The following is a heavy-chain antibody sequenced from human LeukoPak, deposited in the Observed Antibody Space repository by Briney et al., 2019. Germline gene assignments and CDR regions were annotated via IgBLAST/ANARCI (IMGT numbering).Heavy chain of an antibody. CDR2: IYYSGST. V-gene: IGHV4-59*01. CDR3: ASNSGYDSATTYYYYYYGMDV. D-gene: IGHD5-12*01. Sequence: SETLSLTCTVSGGSISSYYWSWIRQPPGKGLEWIGYIYYSGSTNYNPSLKSRVTISVDTSKNRFSLKLSSVTAADTAVYYCASNSGYDSATTYYYYYYGMDVWGQGTTVTVSS. CDR1: GGSISSYY. J-gene: IGHJ6*02.